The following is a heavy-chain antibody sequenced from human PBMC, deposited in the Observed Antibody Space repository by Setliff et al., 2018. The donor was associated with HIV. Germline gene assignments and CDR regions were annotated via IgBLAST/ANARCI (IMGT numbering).Heavy chain of an antibody. Sequence: GASVKVSCKASRGTFSSYGFNWVRQAPGQGLEWMGGIIPILGIANYAQKFQGRVTITADKSTSTAYMELSSLRSEDTAVYYCARGSSGWYGNYYYYYGMDVWGQGTTVTVSS. J-gene: IGHJ6*02. CDR3: ARGSSGWYGNYYYYYGMDV. CDR2: IIPILGIA. D-gene: IGHD6-19*01. V-gene: IGHV1-69*10. CDR1: RGTFSSYG.